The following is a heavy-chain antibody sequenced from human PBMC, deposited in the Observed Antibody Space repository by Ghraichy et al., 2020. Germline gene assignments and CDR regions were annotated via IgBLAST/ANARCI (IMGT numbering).Heavy chain of an antibody. CDR3: ARAKGVVRYYYYFGMDV. CDR1: GFAFSGYN. V-gene: IGHV3-21*01. CDR2: ISSTSRSI. Sequence: GSLRLSCSTSGFAFSGYNMNWVRQPPGKGLEWVASISSTSRSIFYADSLKGRFTISRDNAQSSLFLQMNSVRAEDAAVYYCARAKGVVRYYYYFGMDVWGQGTTVTVSS. J-gene: IGHJ6*02. D-gene: IGHD2-8*01.